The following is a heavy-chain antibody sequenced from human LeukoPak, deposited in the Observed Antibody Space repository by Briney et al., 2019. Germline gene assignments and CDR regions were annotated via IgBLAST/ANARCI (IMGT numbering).Heavy chain of an antibody. CDR1: GFTFSSYA. V-gene: IGHV3-23*01. CDR3: ARDRIAAAGIRTIYYFDY. J-gene: IGHJ4*02. Sequence: GGSLRLSCAASGFTFSSYAMSWVRQAPGKGLEWVSAISGSGGSTYYADSVKGRFTISRDNSKNTLYLQMNSLRAEDTAVYYCARDRIAAAGIRTIYYFDYWGQGTLVTVSS. CDR2: ISGSGGST. D-gene: IGHD6-13*01.